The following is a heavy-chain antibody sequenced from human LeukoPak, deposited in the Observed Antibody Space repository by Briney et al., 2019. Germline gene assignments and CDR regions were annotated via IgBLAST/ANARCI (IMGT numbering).Heavy chain of an antibody. J-gene: IGHJ4*02. CDR1: GGSFSGYY. D-gene: IGHD3-10*01. V-gene: IGHV4-34*01. CDR2: INHSGST. Sequence: SETLSLTCAVYGGSFSGYYWSWIRQPPGKGLEWIGEINHSGSTNYNPSLKSRVTISVDTSKNQFSLKLSSMTAADTAVYYCARGLAYYYGSGSYRYWGQGTLVTVSS. CDR3: ARGLAYYYGSGSYRY.